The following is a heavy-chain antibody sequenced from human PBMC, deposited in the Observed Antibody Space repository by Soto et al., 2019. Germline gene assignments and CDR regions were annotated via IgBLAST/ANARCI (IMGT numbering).Heavy chain of an antibody. D-gene: IGHD2-8*01. Sequence: QPGGSLRLSCAASGFTFSSYSMNWVRQAPGKGLEWVSYISSSSSTIYYADSVKGRFTISRDNAKNSLYLQMNSLRDEDTAVYYCARESRLVLMVYAGDYYGMDVWGQGTTLTVPS. J-gene: IGHJ6*02. CDR2: ISSSSSTI. CDR3: ARESRLVLMVYAGDYYGMDV. V-gene: IGHV3-48*02. CDR1: GFTFSSYS.